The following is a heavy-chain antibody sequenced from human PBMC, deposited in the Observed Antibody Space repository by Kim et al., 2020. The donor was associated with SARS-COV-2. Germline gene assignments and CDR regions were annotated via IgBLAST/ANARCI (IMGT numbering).Heavy chain of an antibody. Sequence: SETLSLTCAVYGRSFIGSYWSWIRQLPEKGLEWIGEINQSGSTNYNPSLKSRVTISVDTSKTQFSLWLTSVTAADTAVYYCARGWSGHEGGGDSWGPGTLVTVAS. CDR2: INQSGST. CDR1: GRSFIGSY. D-gene: IGHD2-8*02. J-gene: IGHJ4*02. V-gene: IGHV4-34*01. CDR3: ARGWSGHEGGGDS.